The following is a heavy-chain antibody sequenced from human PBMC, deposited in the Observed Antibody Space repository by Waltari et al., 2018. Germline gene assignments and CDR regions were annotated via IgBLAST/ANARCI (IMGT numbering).Heavy chain of an antibody. CDR1: GGSIRNGHYY. J-gene: IGHJ5*02. V-gene: IGHV4-30-4*08. CDR2: IYYTGTT. D-gene: IGHD7-27*01. CDR3: AKGAGDQPPKFDP. Sequence: SGPGLVKPSQTLSLSCSVSGGSIRNGHYYWTWIRQPPGKGLEWIGYIYYTGTTYYNPSLKNRVFISVDTSKNQFSLNLTSVTAADTAVYYCAKGAGDQPPKFDPWGQGTLVTVSS.